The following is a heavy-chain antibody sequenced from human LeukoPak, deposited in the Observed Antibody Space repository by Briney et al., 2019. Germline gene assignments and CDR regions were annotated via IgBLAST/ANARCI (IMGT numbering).Heavy chain of an antibody. CDR1: GGSISSGGYY. Sequence: SETLSFTCTVSGGSISSGGYYWRWIRQHPGKGLEWIGYIYYSGSTNYNPSLKSRVTISVDTSKNQFSLKLSSVTAADTAVYYCASSPQFGGKYYFDYWGQGTLVTVSS. CDR2: IYYSGST. V-gene: IGHV4-31*03. J-gene: IGHJ4*02. CDR3: ASSPQFGGKYYFDY. D-gene: IGHD3-10*01.